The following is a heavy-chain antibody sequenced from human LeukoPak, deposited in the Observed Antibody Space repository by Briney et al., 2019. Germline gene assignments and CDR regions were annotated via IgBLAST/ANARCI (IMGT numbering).Heavy chain of an antibody. CDR3: ARAPMVRGVSDAFDI. CDR1: GGSISGYY. J-gene: IGHJ3*02. Sequence: SETLSLTCTVSGGSISGYYWSWLRQPAGKGLEWIGRIYTSGSTNYNPSLESRVTMSVDTSKNQFSLKLSSVTAADTAVYYCARAPMVRGVSDAFDIWGQGTMVTVSS. V-gene: IGHV4-4*07. D-gene: IGHD3-10*01. CDR2: IYTSGST.